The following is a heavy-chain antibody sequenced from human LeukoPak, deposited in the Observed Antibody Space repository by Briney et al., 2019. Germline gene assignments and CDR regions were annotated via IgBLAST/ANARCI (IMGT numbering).Heavy chain of an antibody. J-gene: IGHJ4*02. CDR1: GFTFSSYA. D-gene: IGHD6-19*01. CDR3: AKTSGWPYYFDY. V-gene: IGHV3-23*01. Sequence: GGSLRLSCAASGFTFSSYAMSWVRQAPGKGLEWVSAISGSGGSTYYADPVKGRFTISRDNSKNTLYLQMNSLRAEDTAVYYCAKTSGWPYYFDYWGQGTLVTVSS. CDR2: ISGSGGST.